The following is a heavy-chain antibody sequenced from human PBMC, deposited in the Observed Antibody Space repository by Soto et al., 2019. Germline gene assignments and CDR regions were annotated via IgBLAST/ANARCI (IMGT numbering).Heavy chain of an antibody. D-gene: IGHD3-22*01. CDR2: ISGSGGST. J-gene: IGHJ5*02. CDR1: GSTFSSYA. V-gene: IGHV3-23*01. CDR3: AKGKHYYDSSGYLNWFDP. Sequence: PGGSLRLSCAASGSTFSSYAMSWVRQAPGKGLEWVSAISGSGGSTYYADSVKGRFTISRDNSKNTLYLQMNSLRAEDTAVYYCAKGKHYYDSSGYLNWFDPWGQGTLVTVSS.